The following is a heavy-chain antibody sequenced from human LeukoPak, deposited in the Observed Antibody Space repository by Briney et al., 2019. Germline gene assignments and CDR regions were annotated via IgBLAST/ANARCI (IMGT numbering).Heavy chain of an antibody. V-gene: IGHV3-21*01. CDR1: GFTFSSDR. D-gene: IGHD2-2*01. Sequence: PGGSLRLSCAASGFTFSSDRMKWVRQARGKGLEWVSSISSSSSYIYYADSVKGRFTISRDNAKNSLYLQMNSLRAEDTAVYYCATPSSTSCCYFDCWGQGTLVTVSS. CDR3: ATPSSTSCCYFDC. J-gene: IGHJ4*02. CDR2: ISSSSSYI.